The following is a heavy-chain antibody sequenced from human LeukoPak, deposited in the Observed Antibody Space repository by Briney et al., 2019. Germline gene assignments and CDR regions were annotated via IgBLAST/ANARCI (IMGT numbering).Heavy chain of an antibody. CDR3: ARATTVTTFFDY. V-gene: IGHV3-74*01. CDR2: INSAGSST. Sequence: GGSLRLSCAASGFTFSSYWMRWVRQAPGQGLVWVSRINSAGSSTSYADSVKGRFTISKDNDENTLYLQMNSLRAEDTAVYYCARATTVTTFFDYWGQGTLVTVSS. D-gene: IGHD4-11*01. J-gene: IGHJ4*02. CDR1: GFTFSSYW.